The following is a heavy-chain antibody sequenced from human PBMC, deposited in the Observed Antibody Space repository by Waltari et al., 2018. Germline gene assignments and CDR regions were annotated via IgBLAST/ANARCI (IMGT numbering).Heavy chain of an antibody. D-gene: IGHD3-10*01. Sequence: EVQVLESGGGLVQPGGSLRLSCAASGFPFSSSAMTWVRQAPGKGLEWVASVSGSGTNTNYADSVKGRFTLSRDNSKNTLHLQMNSLRAEDTAVYYCAKAVEIWFYAFDIWGQGTMVTVSS. CDR1: GFPFSSSA. V-gene: IGHV3-23*01. J-gene: IGHJ3*02. CDR3: AKAVEIWFYAFDI. CDR2: VSGSGTNT.